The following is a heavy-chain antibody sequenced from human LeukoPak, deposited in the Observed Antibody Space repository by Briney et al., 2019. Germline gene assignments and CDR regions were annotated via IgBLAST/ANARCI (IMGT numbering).Heavy chain of an antibody. V-gene: IGHV4-34*01. CDR2: INHSGST. Sequence: PSETLSLTCAVYGGSFSGYCWSWIRQPPGKGLEWIGEINHSGSTNYNPSLKSRVTISVDTSKNQFSLKLSSVTAADTAVYYCARASPVAGGDNPKYYFDYWGQGTLVTVSS. D-gene: IGHD6-19*01. J-gene: IGHJ4*02. CDR3: ARASPVAGGDNPKYYFDY. CDR1: GGSFSGYC.